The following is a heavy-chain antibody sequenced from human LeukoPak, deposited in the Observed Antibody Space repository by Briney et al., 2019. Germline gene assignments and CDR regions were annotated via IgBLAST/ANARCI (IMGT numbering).Heavy chain of an antibody. D-gene: IGHD2-2*01. J-gene: IGHJ5*02. CDR3: ARDPRWLTPDCTSTSCYENYFDP. Sequence: PSETLSLTCAVSGYSISNGYQWAWIRQPPGKTLEWIGSIYHSGSAHYNPSLKSRVIISVDTSNNHFSLRLSSVTAADTAVYYCARDPRWLTPDCTSTSCYENYFDPWGQGTLVTVSS. V-gene: IGHV4-38-2*02. CDR1: GYSISNGYQ. CDR2: IYHSGSA.